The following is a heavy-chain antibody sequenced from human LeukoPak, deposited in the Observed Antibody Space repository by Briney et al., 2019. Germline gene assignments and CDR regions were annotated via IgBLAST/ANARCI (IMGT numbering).Heavy chain of an antibody. CDR2: IWYDGSNK. J-gene: IGHJ6*02. D-gene: IGHD2-21*02. CDR1: GFTFSSYG. V-gene: IGHV3-33*01. CDR3: ARDILSAYCGGDCYPLNGMDV. Sequence: GRSLRLSGAASGFTFSSYGMHWVRQAPGKGLEWVAVIWYDGSNKYYADSVKGRFTISRDNSKNTLYLQMNSLRAEDTAVYYCARDILSAYCGGDCYPLNGMDVWGQGTTVTVSS.